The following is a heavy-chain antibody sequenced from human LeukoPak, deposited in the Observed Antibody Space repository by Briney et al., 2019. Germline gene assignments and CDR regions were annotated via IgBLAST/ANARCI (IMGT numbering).Heavy chain of an antibody. Sequence: GGSLRLSCAASGFTFRNYAMNWVRQAPGKGLEWVSGISGSGGNTYYADSVKGRFTTSRDNSKNTLYLQMNSLRAVDTAVYFCAKAAPDTTYFDSWGQGTLVTVSS. CDR3: AKAAPDTTYFDS. CDR1: GFTFRNYA. D-gene: IGHD2/OR15-2a*01. J-gene: IGHJ4*02. V-gene: IGHV3-23*01. CDR2: ISGSGGNT.